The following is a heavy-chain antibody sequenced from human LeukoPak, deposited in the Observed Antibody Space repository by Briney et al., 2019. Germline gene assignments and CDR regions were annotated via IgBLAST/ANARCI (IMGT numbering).Heavy chain of an antibody. CDR1: GFTFSSYS. CDR2: ISSSSSYI. Sequence: GGSLRPSCAASGFTFSSYSMNWVRQAPGKGLEWVSSISSSSSYIYYADSVKGRFTSPRDNAKNSLYLQMNSLRAEDTAVYYCSRDFYSSGCKGDWGQGTLVTVSS. V-gene: IGHV3-21*01. J-gene: IGHJ4*02. CDR3: SRDFYSSGCKGD. D-gene: IGHD6-19*01.